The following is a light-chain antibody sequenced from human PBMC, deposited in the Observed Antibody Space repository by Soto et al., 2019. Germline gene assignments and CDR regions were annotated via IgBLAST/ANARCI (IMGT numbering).Light chain of an antibody. CDR1: SSDVGDYNY. CDR3: SSYTSSSRYV. J-gene: IGLJ1*01. V-gene: IGLV2-14*01. Sequence: QSALTQPASVSGSPGQSITISCTGTSSDVGDYNYVSWYQQHPGKAPKFMIYDVSIRPSGVSNRFYGSKSGNTASLTISGLQAEDEADYYCSSYTSSSRYVFGTGTKLTVL. CDR2: DVS.